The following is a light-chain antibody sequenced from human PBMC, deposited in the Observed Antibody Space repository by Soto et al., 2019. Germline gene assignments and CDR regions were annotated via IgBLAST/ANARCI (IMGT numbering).Light chain of an antibody. J-gene: IGLJ7*01. CDR1: SSNIGSNT. CDR2: SNN. Sequence: QSVLTQPPSASGTPGQRVTISCSGSSSNIGSNTVNWYQQLPGTAPKLLIYSNNQRPSAVPDRFSGSKSGTSASLAISGLQSEYEADYYCAAWDDSLNGWVFGGGTQLTVL. V-gene: IGLV1-44*01. CDR3: AAWDDSLNGWV.